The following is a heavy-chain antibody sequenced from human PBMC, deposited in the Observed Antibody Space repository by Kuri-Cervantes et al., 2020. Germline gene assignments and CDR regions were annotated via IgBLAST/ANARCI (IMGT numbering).Heavy chain of an antibody. D-gene: IGHD4-17*01. CDR3: ARTTVRTGYFQH. CDR1: GYTFTSYG. CDR2: ISAYNGNT. J-gene: IGHJ1*01. V-gene: IGHV1-18*01. Sequence: ASVKVSCKASGYTFTSYGISWVRQAPGQGLEWMGWISAYNGNTNYAQKLQGRVTMTTDTSTSTAYMELSSLRSEDTAVYYCARTTVRTGYFQHWGQGTLVTVSS.